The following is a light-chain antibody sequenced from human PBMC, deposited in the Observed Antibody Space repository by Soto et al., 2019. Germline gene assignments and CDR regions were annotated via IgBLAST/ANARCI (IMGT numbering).Light chain of an antibody. J-gene: IGKJ5*01. CDR2: AAS. Sequence: DIQMTQSPSSLSASVVDRATITCRASQSISSYLNWYQQKPGKAPKLLIYAASSLQSGVPLRFSGSGSGTDGTLTISSLKTEDCATYDGQQANSFTITFCQGTRLEIK. CDR1: QSISSY. CDR3: QQANSFTIT. V-gene: IGKV1-39*01.